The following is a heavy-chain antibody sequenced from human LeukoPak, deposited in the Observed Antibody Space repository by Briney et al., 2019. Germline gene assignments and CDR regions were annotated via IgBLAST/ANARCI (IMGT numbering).Heavy chain of an antibody. CDR3: ARGVGASEGVDY. V-gene: IGHV3-48*04. CDR1: GFTFNIYN. D-gene: IGHD1-26*01. CDR2: ISSSSGTI. Sequence: PGGSLRLSCAASGFTFNIYNTNWVRQAPGKGLEWVSYISSSSGTIYYADSVKGRFTISRDNAKNSLYLQMNSLRAEDTAIYYCARGVGASEGVDYWGQGTLVTVSS. J-gene: IGHJ4*02.